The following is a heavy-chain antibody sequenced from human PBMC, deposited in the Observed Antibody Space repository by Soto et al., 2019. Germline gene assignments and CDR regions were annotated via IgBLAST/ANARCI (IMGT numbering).Heavy chain of an antibody. CDR2: IYWNDDK. CDR1: GFSLSTSGVG. Sequence: QITLKESGPTLVKPTQTLTLTCTFSGFSLSTSGVGVGWIRQPPGKALEWLALIYWNDDKRYSPSLKSRFTITKDNSKNQVVLTMTNMDPVDTATYYCAQQGVSCSGGSCYSVFDYWGQGTLVTVSS. D-gene: IGHD2-15*01. CDR3: AQQGVSCSGGSCYSVFDY. V-gene: IGHV2-5*01. J-gene: IGHJ4*02.